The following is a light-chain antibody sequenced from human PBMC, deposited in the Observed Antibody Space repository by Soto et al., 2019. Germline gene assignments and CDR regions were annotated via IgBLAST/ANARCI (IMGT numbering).Light chain of an antibody. CDR3: CSYAGSSTIYV. CDR2: EGS. J-gene: IGLJ1*01. V-gene: IGLV2-23*01. CDR1: SSDVGSYNL. Sequence: QSVLTQPASVSGSPGQSITISCTGTSSDVGSYNLVSWYQQHPGKAPKLMIYEGSKRPSGVSNRFSGSKSGNTASLTISGLQAKDEADYYCCSYAGSSTIYVFGTGTKVTV.